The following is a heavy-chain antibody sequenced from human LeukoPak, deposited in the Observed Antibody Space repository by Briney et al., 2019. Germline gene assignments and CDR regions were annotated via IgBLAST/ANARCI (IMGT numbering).Heavy chain of an antibody. D-gene: IGHD3-22*01. CDR3: AGGYYDSSGYVDY. V-gene: IGHV3-66*01. CDR2: IYSGGST. J-gene: IGHJ4*02. CDR1: GFTVSSNY. Sequence: GGSLRLSCAASGFTVSSNYMSWVRQAPGKGLEWVSVIYSGGSTYYADSVKGRFTISRDNSKNTLYLQMNSPRAEDTAVYYCAGGYYDSSGYVDYWGQGTLVTVSS.